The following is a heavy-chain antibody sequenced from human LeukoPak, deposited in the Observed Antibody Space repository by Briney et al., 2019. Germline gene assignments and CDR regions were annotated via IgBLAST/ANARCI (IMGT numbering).Heavy chain of an antibody. CDR2: ISGSGGST. CDR3: AKGRTYCSSTSCYPFDY. D-gene: IGHD2-2*01. Sequence: GRSLRLSCAASGFTFSSYAMHWVRQAPGKGLEWVSAISGSGGSTYYADSVKGRFTISRDNSKNTLYLQMNSLRAEDTAVYYCAKGRTYCSSTSCYPFDYWGQGTLVTASS. J-gene: IGHJ4*02. CDR1: GFTFSSYA. V-gene: IGHV3-23*01.